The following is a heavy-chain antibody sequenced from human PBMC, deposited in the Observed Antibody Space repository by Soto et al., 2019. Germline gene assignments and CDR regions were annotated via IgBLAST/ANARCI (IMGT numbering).Heavy chain of an antibody. J-gene: IGHJ4*02. D-gene: IGHD6-19*01. V-gene: IGHV1-69*02. CDR1: GGTFSSYT. CDR3: AKPRGAVADQFDY. Sequence: QVQLVQSGAEVKKPGSSVKVSCKASGGTFSSYTISWVRQATGQGLEWMGRIIPILGIANYAQKFQGRVTITADKSTSTAYMELSSLRSEDTAVYYCAKPRGAVADQFDYWGQGTLVTVSS. CDR2: IIPILGIA.